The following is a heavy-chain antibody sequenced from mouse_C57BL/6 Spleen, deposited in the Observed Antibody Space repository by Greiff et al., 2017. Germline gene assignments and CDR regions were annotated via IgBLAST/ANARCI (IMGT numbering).Heavy chain of an antibody. CDR2: ISSGGSYT. V-gene: IGHV5-6*01. D-gene: IGHD2-3*01. CDR3: ARQDGYNVDY. CDR1: GFTFSSYG. Sequence: EVNLVESGGDLVKPGGSLKLSCAASGFTFSSYGMSWVRQTPDKRLEGVATISSGGSYTYYPDSVKGRFTISRDNAKNPLYLQMSSLKTEDTAMYYCARQDGYNVDYWGQGTTLTVSS. J-gene: IGHJ2*01.